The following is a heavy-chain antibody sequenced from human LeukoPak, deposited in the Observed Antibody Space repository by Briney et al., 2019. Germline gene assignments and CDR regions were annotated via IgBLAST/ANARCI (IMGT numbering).Heavy chain of an antibody. J-gene: IGHJ5*02. Sequence: SETLSLTCGVYGGSFSGYYWSWIRQPPGKGLEWIGEITQSRSTNYNPSLKSRVTISIDMAKNQFSLKLSSVTAADTAVYYCARGQATYYYDTRGNWFDPWGPGTLVTVSS. CDR3: ARGQATYYYDTRGNWFDP. D-gene: IGHD3-22*01. CDR2: ITQSRST. CDR1: GGSFSGYY. V-gene: IGHV4-34*01.